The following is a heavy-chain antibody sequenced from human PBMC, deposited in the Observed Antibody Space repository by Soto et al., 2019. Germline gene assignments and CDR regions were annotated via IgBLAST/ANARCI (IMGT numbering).Heavy chain of an antibody. D-gene: IGHD2-21*02. CDR2: ISYDGSNK. Sequence: GGSLRLSCAASGFTFSSYGMHWVRQAPGKGLEWVAVISYDGSNKYYADSVKGRFTISRDNSKNTLYLQMNSLRAEDTAVYYCAKTLSGGVVVTAIPMWFDPWGQGTLVTVSS. V-gene: IGHV3-30*18. CDR3: AKTLSGGVVVTAIPMWFDP. J-gene: IGHJ5*02. CDR1: GFTFSSYG.